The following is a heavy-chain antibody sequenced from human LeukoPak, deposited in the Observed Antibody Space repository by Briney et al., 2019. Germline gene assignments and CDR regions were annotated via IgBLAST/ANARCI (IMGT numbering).Heavy chain of an antibody. CDR3: AKGRDGDY. V-gene: IGHV3-30*18. J-gene: IGHJ4*02. D-gene: IGHD5-24*01. CDR1: GFTFSSYG. CDR2: ISYDGSNK. Sequence: HAGGSLRLSCAASGFTFSSYGMHWVRQAPGKGLEWVAVISYDGSNKYYADSVKGRFTISRDNSKNTLYLEMNRLRAEDTAVYYCAKGRDGDYWGQGTLVTVSS.